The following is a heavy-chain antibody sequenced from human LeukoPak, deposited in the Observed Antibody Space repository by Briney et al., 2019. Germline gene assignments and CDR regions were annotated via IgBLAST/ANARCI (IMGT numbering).Heavy chain of an antibody. Sequence: GGSLRLSCAASGFTFSAYWMTWVRQAPGKGLEWVANIKRDGSEKYYVDSVKGRFTISRDDARNSLYLQMNSLGAEDTAVYYCVRDFSLTRLERPFDYWGQGTPVTVSS. D-gene: IGHD1-1*01. CDR3: VRDFSLTRLERPFDY. J-gene: IGHJ4*02. CDR1: GFTFSAYW. V-gene: IGHV3-7*05. CDR2: IKRDGSEK.